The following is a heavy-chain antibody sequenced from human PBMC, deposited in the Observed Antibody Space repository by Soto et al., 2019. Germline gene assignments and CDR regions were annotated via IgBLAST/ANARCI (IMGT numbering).Heavy chain of an antibody. Sequence: GGSLRLSCAASGFTFSSYDMHWVRQATAKGLEWVSAIGTAGDTYYPGSVKGRFTISRENAKNSLYLQMNSLRAGDTAVYYCARFRGGPYGMDVWGQGTTVTVSS. CDR2: IGTAGDT. CDR3: ARFRGGPYGMDV. CDR1: GFTFSSYD. D-gene: IGHD3-16*01. V-gene: IGHV3-13*04. J-gene: IGHJ6*02.